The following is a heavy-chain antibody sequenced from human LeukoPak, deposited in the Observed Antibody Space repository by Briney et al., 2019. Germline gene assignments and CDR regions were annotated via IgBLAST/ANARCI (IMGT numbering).Heavy chain of an antibody. Sequence: SVKVSCKASGGTFSSYAISWVRQAPGQGVGWMGGILPIFGTANYAQKFQGRVTITTDESASTAYMELSSLRSEDTAVYYCARDGPGGVIDYWGQGTLVTVSS. CDR3: ARDGPGGVIDY. CDR1: GGTFSSYA. D-gene: IGHD3-10*01. J-gene: IGHJ4*02. V-gene: IGHV1-69*05. CDR2: ILPIFGTA.